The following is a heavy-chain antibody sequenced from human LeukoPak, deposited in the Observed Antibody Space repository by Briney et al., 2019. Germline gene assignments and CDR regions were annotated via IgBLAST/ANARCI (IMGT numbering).Heavy chain of an antibody. CDR2: ISGIGGST. D-gene: IGHD3-3*01. CDR3: AKPVQLRFWRAEPLDY. CDR1: GFTFSSYA. Sequence: GGSLRLSCAASGFTFSSYAMSWVRQAPGKGREWVSAISGIGGSTYYADSGKGRFTFSRDNSKNTLYLQMNSLRAEDTAVYYCAKPVQLRFWRAEPLDYLGQGTLVTVSS. J-gene: IGHJ4*02. V-gene: IGHV3-23*01.